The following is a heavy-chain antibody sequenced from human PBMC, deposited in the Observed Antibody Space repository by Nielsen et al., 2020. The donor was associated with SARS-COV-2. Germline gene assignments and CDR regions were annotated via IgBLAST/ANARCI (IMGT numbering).Heavy chain of an antibody. J-gene: IGHJ4*02. V-gene: IGHV3-64*01. CDR1: GFTFSSYA. CDR2: ISSNGGST. Sequence: GGSLRLSCAASGFTFSSYAMHWVRQAPGKGLEYVSAISSNGGSTYYANSVKGRFTISGDNSKNTLYLQMGSLRAEDMAVYYCAREAAAGPFDYWGQGTLVTVSS. D-gene: IGHD6-13*01. CDR3: AREAAAGPFDY.